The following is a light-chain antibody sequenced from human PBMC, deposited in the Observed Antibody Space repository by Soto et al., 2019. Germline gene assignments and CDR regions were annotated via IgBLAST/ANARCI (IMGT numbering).Light chain of an antibody. Sequence: QSALTQPASVSRSPGQSITISCTGTSSDVGGYNYVSWYQHHPGKAPKLMICDVSDRPSGVSNRFSGSKSGNTASLTISGLQPEDEADYYCSSYTSSSTYVFGTGTKVTVL. V-gene: IGLV2-14*03. CDR1: SSDVGGYNY. J-gene: IGLJ1*01. CDR2: DVS. CDR3: SSYTSSSTYV.